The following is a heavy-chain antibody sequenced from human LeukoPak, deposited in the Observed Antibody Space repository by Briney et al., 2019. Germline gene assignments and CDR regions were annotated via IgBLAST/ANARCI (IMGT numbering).Heavy chain of an antibody. CDR1: GYTFTGYY. CDR2: INPNSGDT. J-gene: IGHJ4*02. D-gene: IGHD6-13*01. CDR3: VRAPSNSWFAY. Sequence: ASVKVSRKASGYTFTGYYMHWVRQAPGQGLEWMGWINPNSGDTNYAQKFQGRVTMTRDTSITTAYMELSSLRSDDTAVYYCVRAPSNSWFAYWGQGTLVTVSS. V-gene: IGHV1-2*02.